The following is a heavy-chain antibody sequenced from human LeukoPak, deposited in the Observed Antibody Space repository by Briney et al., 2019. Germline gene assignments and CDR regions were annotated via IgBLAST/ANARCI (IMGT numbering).Heavy chain of an antibody. D-gene: IGHD4-17*01. Sequence: GGSLRLSCAASGFTFSGYWMHWVRQAPGKGLVWVSRITSDGSSTSYADSVKGRFTISRDNVKNTLYLQMISLRAEDTAVYYCARDTGWYFDLWGRGTLVTVSP. CDR3: ARDTGWYFDL. V-gene: IGHV3-74*01. CDR1: GFTFSGYW. CDR2: ITSDGSST. J-gene: IGHJ2*01.